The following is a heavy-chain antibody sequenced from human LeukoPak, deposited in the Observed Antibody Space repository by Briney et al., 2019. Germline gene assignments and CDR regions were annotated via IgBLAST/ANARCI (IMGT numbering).Heavy chain of an antibody. V-gene: IGHV3-23*01. CDR3: AKASGFMDV. CDR1: GFTLSGYA. Sequence: GGSLRLSCAASGFTLSGYAMSWVRQAPGKGLEWVSTMSGTGGDTYYADSVKGRFTVSRDNSKNTLHVQMNSLRADDTAVYYCAKASGFMDVWGQGTTVTVSS. CDR2: MSGTGGDT. J-gene: IGHJ6*02.